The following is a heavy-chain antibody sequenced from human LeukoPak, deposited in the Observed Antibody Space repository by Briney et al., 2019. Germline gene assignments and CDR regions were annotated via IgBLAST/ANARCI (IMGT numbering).Heavy chain of an antibody. CDR3: ARAGIAAAGPPDY. CDR1: GGSISSGSYY. V-gene: IGHV4-61*02. J-gene: IGHJ4*02. Sequence: SETLSLTCTVSGGSISSGSYYWSWIRQPAGKGLEWIGRIYTSGSTNYNPSLKSRVTISVDTSKNQFSLKLSSVTAADTAVYYCARAGIAAAGPPDYWGQGTLVTVSS. CDR2: IYTSGST. D-gene: IGHD6-13*01.